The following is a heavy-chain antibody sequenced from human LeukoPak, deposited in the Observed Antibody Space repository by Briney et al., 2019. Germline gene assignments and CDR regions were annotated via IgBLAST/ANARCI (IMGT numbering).Heavy chain of an antibody. D-gene: IGHD3-22*01. V-gene: IGHV1-69*04. CDR1: GGTFSSYA. Sequence: ASVKVSCKASGGTFSSYAISWVRQAPGQGLERMGRIIPILGIANYAQKFQGRVTITADKSTSTAYMELSSLRSEDTAVYYCARDHYDSSGYPDDYWGQGTLVTVSS. CDR2: IIPILGIA. CDR3: ARDHYDSSGYPDDY. J-gene: IGHJ4*02.